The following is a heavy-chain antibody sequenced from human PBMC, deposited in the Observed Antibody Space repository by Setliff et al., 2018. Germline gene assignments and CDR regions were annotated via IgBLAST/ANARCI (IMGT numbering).Heavy chain of an antibody. Sequence: GESLKISCKVSGYSFTTYWIGWVRQMPGKGLEWMGIIYPGDSHTRYSPSFQGQVTISADKSISTAYLQWSSLKASDTAMYYYARQKDTAMVYWFDPWGQGTLVTVSS. CDR2: IYPGDSHT. J-gene: IGHJ5*02. V-gene: IGHV5-51*01. CDR1: GYSFTTYW. D-gene: IGHD5-18*01. CDR3: ARQKDTAMVYWFDP.